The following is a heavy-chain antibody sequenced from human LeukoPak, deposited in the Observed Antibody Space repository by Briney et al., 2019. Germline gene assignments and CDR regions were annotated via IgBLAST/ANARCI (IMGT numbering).Heavy chain of an antibody. CDR2: IYYSGST. CDR3: ARHVRNYDILTGYQYYYGMDV. V-gene: IGHV4-59*08. D-gene: IGHD3-9*01. J-gene: IGHJ6*02. Sequence: SETLSLTCTVSGGSISSYYWSWIRQPPGKRLEWIGYIYYSGSTNCNPSLKSRVTISVDTSMNQFSLKLSSVTAADTAVYYCARHVRNYDILTGYQYYYGMDVWGQGTTVTVSS. CDR1: GGSISSYY.